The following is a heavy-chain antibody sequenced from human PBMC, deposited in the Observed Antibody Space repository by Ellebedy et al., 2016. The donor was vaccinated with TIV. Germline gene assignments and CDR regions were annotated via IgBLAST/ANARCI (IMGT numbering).Heavy chain of an antibody. CDR1: GYTFTAYH. CDR3: ARGSGYELRFLEWLSPHFDY. Sequence: ASVKVSCKASGYTFTAYHIHWVRQAPGQGLEWMGIINPSGGSTSYAQKFQGRVTMTRDTSTSTVYVELSSLRSEDTAVYYCARGSGYELRFLEWLSPHFDYWGQGTLVTVSS. J-gene: IGHJ4*02. CDR2: INPSGGST. D-gene: IGHD3-3*01. V-gene: IGHV1-46*01.